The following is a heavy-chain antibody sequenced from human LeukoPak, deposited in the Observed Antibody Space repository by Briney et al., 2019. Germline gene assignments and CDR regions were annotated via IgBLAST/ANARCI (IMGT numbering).Heavy chain of an antibody. D-gene: IGHD3-3*01. CDR3: AKDFLRITIFGVVMKDAFDI. CDR1: GFTFSSYA. J-gene: IGHJ3*02. Sequence: GGSLRLSCAASGFTFSSYAMSWVRQAPGKGLEWGSAISGSGGSTYYADSVKGRFTISRDNSKNTPYLQMNSLRAEDTAVYYCAKDFLRITIFGVVMKDAFDIWGQGTMVTVSS. V-gene: IGHV3-23*01. CDR2: ISGSGGST.